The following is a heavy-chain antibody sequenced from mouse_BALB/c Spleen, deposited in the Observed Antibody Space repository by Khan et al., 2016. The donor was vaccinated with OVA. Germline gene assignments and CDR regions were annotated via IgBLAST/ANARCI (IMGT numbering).Heavy chain of an antibody. D-gene: IGHD1-1*01. CDR3: ARRYYYGHWYFDV. CDR1: GYSITSDYA. J-gene: IGHJ1*01. CDR2: IRYSGSA. Sequence: EVQLQESGPGLVKPSQSLSLTCTVTGYSITSDYAWNWIRQFPGNKLEWMGYIRYSGSANYHPSLKSRISITRDTSENQFFLQLNSVTTEDSATYYCARRYYYGHWYFDVWGAGTTVTVSS. V-gene: IGHV3-2*02.